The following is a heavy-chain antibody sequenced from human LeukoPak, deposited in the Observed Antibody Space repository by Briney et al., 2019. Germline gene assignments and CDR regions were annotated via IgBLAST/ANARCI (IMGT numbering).Heavy chain of an antibody. CDR2: ISAYNGNT. CDR3: ARVIGSLAVAGSGDPFDY. V-gene: IGHV1-18*01. Sequence: GASVKVSCKASGYTFTSYGISWVRQAPGQGLEWMGWISAYNGNTNYAQKLQGRVTMTTDTSTSTAYMELRSLRSDDTAVYYCARVIGSLAVAGSGDPFDYWGQGTLVTVSS. D-gene: IGHD6-19*01. CDR1: GYTFTSYG. J-gene: IGHJ4*02.